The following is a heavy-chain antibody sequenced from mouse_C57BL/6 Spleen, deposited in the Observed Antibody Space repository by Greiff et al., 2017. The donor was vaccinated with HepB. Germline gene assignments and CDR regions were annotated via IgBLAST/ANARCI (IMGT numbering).Heavy chain of an antibody. V-gene: IGHV1-69*01. J-gene: IGHJ3*01. CDR1: GYTFTSYW. CDR2: IDPSDSYT. Sequence: VQLQQPGAELVMPGASVKLSCKASGYTFTSYWMHWVKQRPGQGLEWIGEIDPSDSYTNYNQKFKGKSTLTVDKSSSTAYMQLSSLTSEDSAVYYCASRFAYWGQGTLVTVSA. CDR3: ASRFAY.